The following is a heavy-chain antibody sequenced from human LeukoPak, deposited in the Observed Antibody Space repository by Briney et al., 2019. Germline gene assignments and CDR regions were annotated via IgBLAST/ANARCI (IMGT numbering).Heavy chain of an antibody. V-gene: IGHV3-30*02. CDR1: GFTFSSYG. CDR3: ATGYSSGWYGRLDY. Sequence: GVSLRLSRAASGFTFSSYGMHWVRQAPGKGLELVAFIRYDGSNKYYADSVKARFTLSRDNSKNTMYLQMNTLRAEDTVVYYCATGYSSGWYGRLDYWGQGTLVTVSS. D-gene: IGHD6-19*01. CDR2: IRYDGSNK. J-gene: IGHJ4*02.